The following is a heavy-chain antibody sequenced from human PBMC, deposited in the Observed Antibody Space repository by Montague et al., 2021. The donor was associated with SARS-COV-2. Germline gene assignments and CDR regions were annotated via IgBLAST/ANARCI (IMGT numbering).Heavy chain of an antibody. CDR3: ARTPYYYDSSGYYYGAFDI. V-gene: IGHV2-70*11. CDR1: GFSLSTSGMC. Sequence: PALVKPTQTLTLTCTFSGFSLSTSGMCVSWICQPPGKALEWLARIDWDDDKYHSTSLKTRLTISKDTSKNQVVLTMTNMDPVDTATYYCARTPYYYDSSGYYYGAFDIWGQGTMVTVSS. J-gene: IGHJ3*02. D-gene: IGHD3-22*01. CDR2: IDWDDDK.